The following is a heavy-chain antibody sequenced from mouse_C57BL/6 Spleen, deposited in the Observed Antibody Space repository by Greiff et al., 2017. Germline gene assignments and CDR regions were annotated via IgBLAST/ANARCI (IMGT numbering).Heavy chain of an antibody. V-gene: IGHV3-8*01. CDR3: ARSRILYGSSYVGYFDV. CDR2: ISYSGST. CDR1: GYSITSDY. J-gene: IGHJ1*03. Sequence: VQLQQSGPGLAKPSQTLSLTCSVTGYSITSDYWNWIRKFPGNKLEYMGYISYSGSTYYNPSLKSRISITRDTSKNQYYLQLNSVTTEDTATYYCARSRILYGSSYVGYFDVWGTGTTVTVSS. D-gene: IGHD1-1*01.